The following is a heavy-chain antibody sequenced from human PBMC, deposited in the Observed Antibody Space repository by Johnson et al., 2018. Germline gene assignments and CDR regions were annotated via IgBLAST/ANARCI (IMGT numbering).Heavy chain of an antibody. CDR3: ARHRYSSPTDAFDL. CDR1: GYTFTSYW. Sequence: VQLVQSGAEVKKPGESLKISCTGSGYTFTSYWIGWVRQTPGKGLEWMGIIYPDDSDARYSPSFQGQVTISADTSISTAYLQWTSLKASDTAIYYCARHRYSSPTDAFDLWGQGTMVTVSS. D-gene: IGHD6-19*01. J-gene: IGHJ3*01. V-gene: IGHV5-51*01. CDR2: IYPDDSDA.